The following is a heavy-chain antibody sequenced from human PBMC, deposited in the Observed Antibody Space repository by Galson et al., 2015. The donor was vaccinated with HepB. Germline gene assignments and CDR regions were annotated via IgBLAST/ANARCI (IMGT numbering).Heavy chain of an antibody. J-gene: IGHJ4*02. CDR1: GFTFSSYA. CDR3: ARVMAPHSDAYFDY. V-gene: IGHV3-30-3*01. Sequence: SLRLSCAASGFTFSSYAMHWVRQAPGKGLEWVAVISYDGSNKYYADSVKGRFTISRDNSKNTLYLQMNSLRAEDTAVYYCARVMAPHSDAYFDYWGQGTLVTVSS. CDR2: ISYDGSNK. D-gene: IGHD3-10*01.